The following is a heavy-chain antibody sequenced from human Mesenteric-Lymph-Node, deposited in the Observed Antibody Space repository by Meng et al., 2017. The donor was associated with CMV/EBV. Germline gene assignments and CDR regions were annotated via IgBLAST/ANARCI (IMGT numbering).Heavy chain of an antibody. CDR1: GFTFSDYY. CDR3: ASEFSGCTNGACPYFDY. V-gene: IGHV3-11*01. D-gene: IGHD2-8*01. Sequence: GGSLRLSCAASGFTFSDYYMTWIRQAPGRGLEWVAYINMIGSTIYYADSVKGRFTISRDNAKNSFFLQMKSLRAEDTAVYYCASEFSGCTNGACPYFDYWGQGALVTVSS. CDR2: INMIGSTI. J-gene: IGHJ4*02.